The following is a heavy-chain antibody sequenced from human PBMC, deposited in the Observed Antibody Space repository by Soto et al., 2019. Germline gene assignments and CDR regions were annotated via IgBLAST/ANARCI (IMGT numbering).Heavy chain of an antibody. D-gene: IGHD3-9*01. V-gene: IGHV5-51*03. J-gene: IGHJ4*02. CDR3: GRRDIMTGYVYFDY. CDR2: IYPDDSDT. CDR1: GYTFTTYW. Sequence: EVQLVQSGAEVKKPGESLKISCKASGYTFTTYWIGWVRQMPGKGLQWMGIIYPDDSDTRYSPSFQGQVTISADKSIDTAYLQWSSLKASDPAMYYCGRRDIMTGYVYFDYWGQGTLVTVSS.